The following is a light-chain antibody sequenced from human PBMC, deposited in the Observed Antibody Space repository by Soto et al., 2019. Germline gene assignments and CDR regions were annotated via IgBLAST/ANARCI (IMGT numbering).Light chain of an antibody. V-gene: IGLV2-14*03. CDR3: NSRTGPTAPYVV. Sequence: QSALTQPAFVTGSPGQSITISCTATSSDVGGYHYVSWYQQHPGEAPKLIIYDVSNRPSGISDRFSGSKSGNTASLIISGLQAEDEADYYCNSRTGPTAPYVVFGGGTKLTVL. CDR1: SSDVGGYHY. CDR2: DVS. J-gene: IGLJ2*01.